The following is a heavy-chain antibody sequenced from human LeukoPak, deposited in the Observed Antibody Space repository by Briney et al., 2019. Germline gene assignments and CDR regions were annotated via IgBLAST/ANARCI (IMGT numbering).Heavy chain of an antibody. Sequence: SETLSLTCTVSGGSISSSSYYWGWIRQPPGKGLEWIGEINHSGSTNYNPSLKSRVTISVDTSKNQFSLKLSSVTAADTAVYYCARGYDYGSGSYEAADYWGQGTLVTVSS. CDR2: INHSGST. J-gene: IGHJ4*02. D-gene: IGHD3-10*01. V-gene: IGHV4-39*07. CDR3: ARGYDYGSGSYEAADY. CDR1: GGSISSSSYY.